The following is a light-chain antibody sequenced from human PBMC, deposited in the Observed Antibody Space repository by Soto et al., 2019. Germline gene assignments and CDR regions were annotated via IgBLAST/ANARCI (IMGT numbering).Light chain of an antibody. CDR3: ETWDSNTRV. V-gene: IGLV4-60*03. J-gene: IGLJ3*02. CDR2: VEGSGGY. CDR1: SGHRSYI. Sequence: QPVLTQSSSASASLGSSVKLTCTLSSGHRSYIIAWHQQQPGKAPRYLMKVEGSGGYNKGSGVPDRFSGSSSGADRFLTISNLQSEDEADYYCETWDSNTRVFGGGTKLTVL.